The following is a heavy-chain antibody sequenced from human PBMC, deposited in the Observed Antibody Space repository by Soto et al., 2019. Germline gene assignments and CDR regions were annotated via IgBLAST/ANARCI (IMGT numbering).Heavy chain of an antibody. V-gene: IGHV3-23*01. CDR3: AKDSEQNLWVGELFAFDI. Sequence: GGSLRLSCAASGFTFSSYAMSWVRQAPGKGLEWVSAISGSGGSTYYADSVKGRFTISRDNSKNTLYLQMNSLRAEDTAVYYCAKDSEQNLWVGELFAFDIWGQGTMVTVSS. D-gene: IGHD3-10*01. CDR1: GFTFSSYA. J-gene: IGHJ3*02. CDR2: ISGSGGST.